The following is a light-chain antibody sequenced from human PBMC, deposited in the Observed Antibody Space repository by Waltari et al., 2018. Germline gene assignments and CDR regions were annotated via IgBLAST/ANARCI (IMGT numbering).Light chain of an antibody. CDR1: QSVDRW. V-gene: IGKV1-5*03. Sequence: DIQMTQSPFNLTAAVGDRVTITWRASQSVDRWLNWFQQKPDNAPQLLIYGASGSASGVPSRFSGSGSGTEFTLTISSLQPEDAATYYCQQCAASSWTFGQGTKVEIK. CDR2: GAS. J-gene: IGKJ1*01. CDR3: QQCAASSWT.